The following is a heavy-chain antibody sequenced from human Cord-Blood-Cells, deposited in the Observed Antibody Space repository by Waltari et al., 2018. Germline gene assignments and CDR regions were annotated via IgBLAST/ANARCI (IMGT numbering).Heavy chain of an antibody. D-gene: IGHD1-26*01. CDR2: ISSSSSYI. Sequence: EVQLVESGGGLVKPGGSLRLSCAASGFTFSSYRMNWVRQAPGKGLEWVSSISSSSSYIYYADSVKGRFTISRDNAKNSLYLQMNSLRAEDTAVYYCARGTLIVGALIDIWGQGTMVTVSS. V-gene: IGHV3-21*01. CDR1: GFTFSSYR. J-gene: IGHJ3*02. CDR3: ARGTLIVGALIDI.